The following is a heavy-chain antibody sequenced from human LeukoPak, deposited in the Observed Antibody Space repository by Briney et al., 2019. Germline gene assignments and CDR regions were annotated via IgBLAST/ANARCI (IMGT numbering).Heavy chain of an antibody. CDR3: ARTSGGRLAVAVDS. D-gene: IGHD6-19*01. Sequence: GGSLRLSCAASGFTFSHYWMTWVRQAPGKGLEWVANIKEDGSERYYVDSVKGRFTISRDNAKNSVHLQMASLRAEDTAVYYCARTSGGRLAVAVDSWGQGTLVTVSS. J-gene: IGHJ4*02. CDR1: GFTFSHYW. V-gene: IGHV3-7*05. CDR2: IKEDGSER.